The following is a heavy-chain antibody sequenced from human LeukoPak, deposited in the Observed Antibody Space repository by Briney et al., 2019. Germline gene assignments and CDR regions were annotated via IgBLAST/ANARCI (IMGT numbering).Heavy chain of an antibody. CDR1: GGSISSYY. V-gene: IGHV4-59*12. Sequence: PSETLSLTCTVSGGSISSYYWSWIRQPPGKGLEWIGYIYYSGSTNYNPSLKSRVTISVDTSKNQFSLKLSSVTAADTAVYYCARDPGYGGNSVNWGQGTLVTVSS. CDR3: ARDPGYGGNSVN. D-gene: IGHD4-23*01. CDR2: IYYSGST. J-gene: IGHJ4*02.